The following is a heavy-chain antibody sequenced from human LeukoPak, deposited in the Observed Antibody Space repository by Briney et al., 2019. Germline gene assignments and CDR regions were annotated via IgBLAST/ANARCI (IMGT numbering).Heavy chain of an antibody. CDR2: LYSGGNT. CDR3: AKTSVGAPSYYFDY. V-gene: IGHV3-66*01. J-gene: IGHJ4*02. CDR1: GLTVSSNY. Sequence: GGSLRLSCAASGLTVSSNYMSWVRQAPGKGLEWVSVLYSGGNTYYADSVRGRFTISRDNSKNTLYLQTNSLRAEDTAVYYCAKTSVGAPSYYFDYWGQGALVTVSS. D-gene: IGHD1-26*01.